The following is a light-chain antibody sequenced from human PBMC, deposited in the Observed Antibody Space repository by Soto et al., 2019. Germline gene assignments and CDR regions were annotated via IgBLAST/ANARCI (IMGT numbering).Light chain of an antibody. Sequence: EIVMTQSPATLSVSPGERATLSCRASQSVSSNLAWYQQKPGQAPRLLIYGASTRATGIPARFSGSGSGTEFNLTLSRLQSEDFSGYYCQQYNNWPPYTFGQGTKLENK. V-gene: IGKV3-15*01. CDR1: QSVSSN. CDR2: GAS. J-gene: IGKJ2*01. CDR3: QQYNNWPPYT.